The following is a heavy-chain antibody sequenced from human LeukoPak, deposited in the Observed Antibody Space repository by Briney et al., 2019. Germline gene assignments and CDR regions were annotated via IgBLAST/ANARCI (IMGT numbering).Heavy chain of an antibody. CDR1: GGDITTSIRSIGSYY. J-gene: IGHJ4*02. CDR3: ARAPYYYDSGGYWSKPRYFDY. CDR2: VYDSGSA. V-gene: IGHV4-61*03. D-gene: IGHD3-22*01. Sequence: SETLSLTCSVSGGDITTSIRSIGSYYWSWLRQPPGKGLEWISYVYDSGSANYNPSPKSRVTISVDMPKNHFSLKLTSVTAADTAIYYCARAPYYYDSGGYWSKPRYFDYWGQGIPVTVSS.